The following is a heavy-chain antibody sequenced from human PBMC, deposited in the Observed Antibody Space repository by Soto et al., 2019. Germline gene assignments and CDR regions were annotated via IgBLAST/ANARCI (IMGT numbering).Heavy chain of an antibody. D-gene: IGHD3-10*01. Sequence: PEPLSLTCTVSAGFSARSNNFLGFIRLPPAPGLEWLGILYSSSTTDDSDSIKSRSTMSIEPSKKQFSLNLGSVTAADTAVYYCKRRRFGVRGGTTMHVWGPGTTV. CDR3: KRRRFGVRGGTTMHV. CDR2: LYSSSTT. J-gene: IGHJ6*01. CDR1: AGFSARSNNF. V-gene: IGHV4-39*01.